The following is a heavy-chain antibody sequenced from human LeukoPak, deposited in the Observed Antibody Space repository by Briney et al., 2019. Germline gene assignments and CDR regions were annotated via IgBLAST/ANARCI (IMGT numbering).Heavy chain of an antibody. Sequence: GGSLRLSCAASGFTVSSNYMNWVRQAPGKGLEWVSVIYSDGSTYYADSVKGRFTISRDNSKNTLYLQMNSLRAEDTAVYYCAKDRIQYSYGYGPDYWGQGTLVTVSS. CDR1: GFTVSSNY. J-gene: IGHJ4*02. CDR3: AKDRIQYSYGYGPDY. V-gene: IGHV3-53*05. CDR2: IYSDGST. D-gene: IGHD5-18*01.